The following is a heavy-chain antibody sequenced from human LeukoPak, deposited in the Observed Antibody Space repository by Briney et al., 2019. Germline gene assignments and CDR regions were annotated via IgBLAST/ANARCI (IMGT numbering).Heavy chain of an antibody. Sequence: GGSLRLSCAASGFTVSSNYMSWVRQAPGKGLEWVSVIYSGGSTYYADSVKGRFTISRDNSKNTLYLQMNSLRAEDTAVYYCARDYSGSYTGYFDYWGQGTLVTVSS. D-gene: IGHD1-26*01. V-gene: IGHV3-66*01. CDR2: IYSGGST. CDR3: ARDYSGSYTGYFDY. CDR1: GFTVSSNY. J-gene: IGHJ4*02.